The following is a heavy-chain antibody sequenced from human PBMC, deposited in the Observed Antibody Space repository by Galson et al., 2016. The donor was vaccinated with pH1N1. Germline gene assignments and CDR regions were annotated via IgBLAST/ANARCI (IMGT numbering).Heavy chain of an antibody. V-gene: IGHV1-18*01. J-gene: IGHJ3*01. CDR2: INAHNGHT. CDR3: ARGAVMNAFAD. D-gene: IGHD3-16*01. Sequence: SVKVSCKASGYTFTSFGITWVRQAPGQGLEWMGWINAHNGHTDYAQRLQGRVAMTTDTSTSTAYMELRSLRSDDTAVYFCARGAVMNAFADWGHGSPVIVSS. CDR1: GYTFTSFG.